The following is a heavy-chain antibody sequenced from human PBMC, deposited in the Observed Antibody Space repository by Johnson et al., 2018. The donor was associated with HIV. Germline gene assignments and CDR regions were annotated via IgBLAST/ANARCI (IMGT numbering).Heavy chain of an antibody. D-gene: IGHD3-22*01. CDR2: ISSSGTPV. V-gene: IGHV3-11*04. CDR1: GFTVRSNY. Sequence: QVQLVESGGDLVQPGGSLRLSCVASGFTVRSNYMSWVRQAPGKGLEWVSYISSSGTPVYYAESVTGRFSIARDNAKHSLYLQMNSLRAEDTAVYYCARDRGYWDGLDIWGQGTMVTVSS. J-gene: IGHJ3*02. CDR3: ARDRGYWDGLDI.